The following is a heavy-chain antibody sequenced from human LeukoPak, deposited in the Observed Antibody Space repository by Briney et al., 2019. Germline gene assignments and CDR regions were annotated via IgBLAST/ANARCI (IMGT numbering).Heavy chain of an antibody. J-gene: IGHJ5*02. CDR3: ARVGEGYYDSSGYWNWFDP. CDR2: ISAYNGNT. CDR1: GYTFTSYG. V-gene: IGHV1-18*01. D-gene: IGHD3-22*01. Sequence: ASVKVSCKASGYTFTSYGISWVRQAPGQGLEWMGWISAYNGNTNYAQKLQGRVTMTTDTSTSTAYMELRSLRSDDTAVYYCARVGEGYYDSSGYWNWFDPWGQGTLVTVSS.